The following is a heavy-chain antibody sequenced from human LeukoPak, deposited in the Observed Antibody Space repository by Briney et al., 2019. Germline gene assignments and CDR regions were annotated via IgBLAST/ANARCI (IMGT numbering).Heavy chain of an antibody. Sequence: GASVKVSCKASGYTFSSYDINWVRQATGQGLEWMGWMNPNNGNTGYAQNFQGRVTITTDTSTNTAYMVLSSLRSEDTAVYYCARSNADRSFDYWGQGTLVTVSS. J-gene: IGHJ4*02. V-gene: IGHV1-8*03. CDR3: ARSNADRSFDY. CDR1: GYTFSSYD. CDR2: MNPNNGNT.